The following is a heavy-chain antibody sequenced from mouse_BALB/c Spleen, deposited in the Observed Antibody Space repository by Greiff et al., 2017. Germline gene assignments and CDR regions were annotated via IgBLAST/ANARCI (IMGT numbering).Heavy chain of an antibody. J-gene: IGHJ2*01. Sequence: EVQGVESGGGLVQPGGSRKLSCAASGFTFSSFGMHWVRQAPEKGLEWVAYISSGSSTIYYADTVKGRFTISRDNPKNTLFLQMTSLRSEDTAMYYCARGCNYFDYWGQGTTLTVSS. CDR1: GFTFSSFG. V-gene: IGHV5-17*02. CDR2: ISSGSSTI. CDR3: ARGCNYFDY.